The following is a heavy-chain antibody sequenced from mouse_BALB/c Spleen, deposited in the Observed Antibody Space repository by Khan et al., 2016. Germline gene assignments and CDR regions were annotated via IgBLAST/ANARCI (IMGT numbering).Heavy chain of an antibody. J-gene: IGHJ4*01. Sequence: VQLQESGPSLVQPSQSLSITCTVSGFSLTSYGVHWVRQSPGKGLEWLGVIWRGGSTDYNAAFMSRLSITKDNSKSQVFFKMNSLQADDTAIYYCAKYYGNYYAMDYWGQGTSVTVSS. V-gene: IGHV2-5-1*01. D-gene: IGHD2-1*01. CDR1: GFSLTSYG. CDR3: AKYYGNYYAMDY. CDR2: IWRGGST.